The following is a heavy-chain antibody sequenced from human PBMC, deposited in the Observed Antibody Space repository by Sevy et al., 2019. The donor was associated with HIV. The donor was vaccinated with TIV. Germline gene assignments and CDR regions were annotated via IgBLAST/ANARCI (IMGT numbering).Heavy chain of an antibody. CDR3: AKSLKAWYDFPAFNH. CDR1: GGSITTGPYY. J-gene: IGHJ4*02. CDR2: MYGTVEPNGNT. D-gene: IGHD1-20*01. V-gene: IGHV4-39*02. Sequence: SETLSLTCSISGGSITTGPYYWAWIRQSPGKGPEWLGSMYGTVEPNGNTYYNPTLKTRIDMSMDKSNNRFALSLRSVIAADTAVYFCAKSLKAWYDFPAFNHWSQGIPVTVSS.